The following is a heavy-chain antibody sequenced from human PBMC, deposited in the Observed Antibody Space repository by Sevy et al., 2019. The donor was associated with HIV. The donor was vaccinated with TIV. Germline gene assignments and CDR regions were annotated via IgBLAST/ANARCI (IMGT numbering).Heavy chain of an antibody. CDR3: VRDRRIVGATAAYYFDY. D-gene: IGHD1-26*01. CDR1: GFTFSDYY. CDR2: ISSSGSTI. V-gene: IGHV3-11*01. Sequence: GGSLRLSCAASGFTFSDYYMSWIRQAPGKGLEWVSYISSSGSTIYYADSVKGRFTISRDNAKNSLYLQMNSLRAEDTAVYYCVRDRRIVGATAAYYFDYWGQGTLVTVSS. J-gene: IGHJ4*02.